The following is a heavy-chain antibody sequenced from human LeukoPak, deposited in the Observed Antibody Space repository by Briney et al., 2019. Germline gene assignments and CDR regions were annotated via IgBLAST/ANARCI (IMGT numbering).Heavy chain of an antibody. J-gene: IGHJ4*02. V-gene: IGHV1-2*02. CDR1: GYTFTGYY. Sequence: GASVKVSCKASGYTFTGYYMHWVRQAPGPGLEWMGWINPNSGGTNYARKFQCRVTMTSDASISTAYMELSRLRSDDTAVYYCARSGDGITIFGVAKPNNDYWGQGTLVTVSS. CDR2: INPNSGGT. CDR3: ARSGDGITIFGVAKPNNDY. D-gene: IGHD3-3*01.